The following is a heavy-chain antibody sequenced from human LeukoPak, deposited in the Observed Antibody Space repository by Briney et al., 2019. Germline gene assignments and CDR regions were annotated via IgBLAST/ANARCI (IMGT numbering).Heavy chain of an antibody. CDR2: IRSKAYGGKP. Sequence: GGSLRLSCTASGFNFGAHAMSWVRQAPGKGLEWVGFIRSKAYGGKPDYAASVKGRFTIARDDPESIAYLQMDSLKTEDTAVYYCTRVNYYDSSSFYYGYFDYWGQGTLVTVSS. V-gene: IGHV3-49*04. D-gene: IGHD3-22*01. CDR1: GFNFGAHA. J-gene: IGHJ4*02. CDR3: TRVNYYDSSSFYYGYFDY.